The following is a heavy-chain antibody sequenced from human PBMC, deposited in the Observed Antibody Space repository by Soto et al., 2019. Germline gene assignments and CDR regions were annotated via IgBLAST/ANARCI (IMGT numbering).Heavy chain of an antibody. V-gene: IGHV3-23*01. CDR2: ISVNGGST. D-gene: IGHD1-1*01. Sequence: EVLLLESGGGLVQPGGSLRVSCVASGFTFISYAMTWVRQGPGKGLLWVSGISVNGGSTHSAGSVKGRFTISRDNSKNALSLQMNSLRAEDTAVYYCAKYLSTGTGDAFDIWGQGKMVTVSS. CDR3: AKYLSTGTGDAFDI. CDR1: GFTFISYA. J-gene: IGHJ3*02.